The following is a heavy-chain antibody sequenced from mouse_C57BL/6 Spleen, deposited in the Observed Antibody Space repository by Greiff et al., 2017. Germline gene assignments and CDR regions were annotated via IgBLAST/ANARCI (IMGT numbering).Heavy chain of an antibody. V-gene: IGHV5-17*01. J-gene: IGHJ4*01. D-gene: IGHD1-1*01. Sequence: EVQLVESGGGLVKPGGSLKLSCAASGFTFSDYGMHWVRQAPEKGLEWVAYISSGSSTIYYADTVKGRFTISRDNAKNTLFLQMTSLRSEDTAMYYCARPPITTVVATDYAMDYWGQGTSVTVSS. CDR1: GFTFSDYG. CDR3: ARPPITTVVATDYAMDY. CDR2: ISSGSSTI.